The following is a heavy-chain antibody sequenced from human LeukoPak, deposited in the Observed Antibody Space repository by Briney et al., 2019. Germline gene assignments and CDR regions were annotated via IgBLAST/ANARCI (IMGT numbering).Heavy chain of an antibody. Sequence: GGSLRLSCTASGFTLSSYNMNWVRQAPGKGLEWVSYISSSVTTIYYADSVKGRFTISRDNAKNSLYLEMNSLRAEDTAVYYCARGDTRRTSCPLDYWGQGTLVTVSS. CDR1: GFTLSSYN. V-gene: IGHV3-48*01. J-gene: IGHJ4*02. D-gene: IGHD2-2*01. CDR3: ARGDTRRTSCPLDY. CDR2: ISSSVTTI.